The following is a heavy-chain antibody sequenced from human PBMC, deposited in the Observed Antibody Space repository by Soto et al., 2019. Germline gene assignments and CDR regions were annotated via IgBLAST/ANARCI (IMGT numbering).Heavy chain of an antibody. D-gene: IGHD2-15*01. V-gene: IGHV4-34*01. CDR3: ARRVVYYGMDV. CDR2: INHIGST. Sequence: PSETLSLTCVFSGGSFSGHYWNWIRQAPGKGLEWIGEINHIGSTNYNTSLKSRVTISGDASKKQFSLKLSSVIAADTAVYYCARRVVYYGMDVWGQGTTVTVSS. J-gene: IGHJ6*02. CDR1: GGSFSGHY.